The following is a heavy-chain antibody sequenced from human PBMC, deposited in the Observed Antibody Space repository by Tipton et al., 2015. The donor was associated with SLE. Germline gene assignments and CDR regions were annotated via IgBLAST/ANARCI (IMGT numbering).Heavy chain of an antibody. CDR3: ARDRESYDSSGYSDY. CDR2: IYYSGST. V-gene: IGHV4-39*07. J-gene: IGHJ4*02. Sequence: LRLSCTVSGGSISSSSYYWGWIRQPPGKGLEWIGSIYYSGSTYYNPSLKSRVTISVDTSKNQFSLKLSSVTAADTAVYYCARDRESYDSSGYSDYWGQGTLVTVSS. CDR1: GGSISSSSYY. D-gene: IGHD3-22*01.